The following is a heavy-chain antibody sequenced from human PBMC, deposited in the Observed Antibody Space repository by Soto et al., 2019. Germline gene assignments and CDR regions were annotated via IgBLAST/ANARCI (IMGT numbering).Heavy chain of an antibody. V-gene: IGHV1-18*04. CDR2: ISAYNGNT. CDR1: GYTFTSYS. CDR3: ARDARPADY. Sequence: QVQLVQSGAEVKKPGASVKVSCKASGYTFTSYSISWVRQAPGQGLEWMGWISAYNGNTNYAQRLQGRVTMTTDTSTNTASLELRSLRSDDTAVYYCARDARPADYWGQGTLVTVSS. J-gene: IGHJ4*02.